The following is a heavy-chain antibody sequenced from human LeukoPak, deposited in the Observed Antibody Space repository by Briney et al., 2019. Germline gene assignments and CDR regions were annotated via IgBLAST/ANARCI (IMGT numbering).Heavy chain of an antibody. Sequence: PSETLSLTCTVSGGSISSYYWSWIRQPPGKGLEWIGYIYYSGSTNYNPSLKSRVTISVDTSKNQFSLKLSSVTAAVTAVYYCARDRRRITIFGVVQRVNWFDPWGQGTLVTVSS. CDR3: ARDRRRITIFGVVQRVNWFDP. CDR1: GGSISSYY. J-gene: IGHJ5*02. D-gene: IGHD3-3*01. CDR2: IYYSGST. V-gene: IGHV4-59*01.